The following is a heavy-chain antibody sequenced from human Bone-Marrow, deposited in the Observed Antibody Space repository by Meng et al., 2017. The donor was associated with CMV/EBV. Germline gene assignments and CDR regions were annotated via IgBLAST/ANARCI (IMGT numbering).Heavy chain of an antibody. D-gene: IGHD2-2*01. J-gene: IGHJ4*02. Sequence: QLQLQQWGAGLLKPSETLSLTCAVYGGSFSGYYWSWIRQPPGKGLEWIGEINHSGSTNYNPSLKSRVTISVDTSKNQFSLKLSSVTAADTAVYYCARGYCSSTSCLIDYWGQGTLVTVSS. V-gene: IGHV4-34*01. CDR3: ARGYCSSTSCLIDY. CDR1: GGSFSGYY. CDR2: INHSGST.